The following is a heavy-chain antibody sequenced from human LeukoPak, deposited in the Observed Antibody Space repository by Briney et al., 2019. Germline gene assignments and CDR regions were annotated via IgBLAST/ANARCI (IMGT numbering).Heavy chain of an antibody. J-gene: IGHJ4*02. D-gene: IGHD2-21*02. CDR2: ISSSSSYT. V-gene: IGHV3-11*06. Sequence: GGSLRLSCAASGFTFSDYYMSWIREAPGKGVEWVSYISSSSSYTNYADSVKGRFTISRENAKNSLYLQMNSLRAEDTAVYYCARDLLSGDCLDNWGQGTLWSVSS. CDR1: GFTFSDYY. CDR3: ARDLLSGDCLDN.